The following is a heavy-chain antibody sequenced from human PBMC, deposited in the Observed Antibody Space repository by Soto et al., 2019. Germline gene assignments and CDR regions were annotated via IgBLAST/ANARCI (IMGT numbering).Heavy chain of an antibody. D-gene: IGHD6-19*01. CDR1: GFTFSSYW. CDR2: INSDGSST. J-gene: IGHJ3*02. CDR3: ARVLKSSGWDNDVFDI. V-gene: IGHV3-74*01. Sequence: GGSLRLSCAASGFTFSSYWMYWVRQAPGKGLVWVSRINSDGSSTNYADSVKGRFTISRDNAKNTLYLQMNTLRAEDTAVYYCARVLKSSGWDNDVFDIWGQGTMVTVSS.